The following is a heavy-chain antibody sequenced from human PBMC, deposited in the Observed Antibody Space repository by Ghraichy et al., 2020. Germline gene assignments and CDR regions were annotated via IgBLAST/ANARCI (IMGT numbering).Heavy chain of an antibody. Sequence: SETLSLTCTVSGDSINSDYFWAWIRQSPGKGLQWIGSIYHSGNTFYNPSLKSRLSISVDTSKNEFSLKMTSVTAADTAVYYCARHGSSSWKQWYLDRWGRGSLVSVSS. CDR2: IYHSGNT. CDR3: ARHGSSSWKQWYLDR. D-gene: IGHD1-1*01. V-gene: IGHV4-38-2*02. J-gene: IGHJ2*01. CDR1: GDSINSDYF.